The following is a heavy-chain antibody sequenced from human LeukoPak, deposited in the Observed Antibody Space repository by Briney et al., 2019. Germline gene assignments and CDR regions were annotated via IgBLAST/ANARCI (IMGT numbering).Heavy chain of an antibody. CDR2: ISYDGTNK. D-gene: IGHD1-26*01. J-gene: IGHJ4*02. Sequence: GGSLRLSCAASGFTFSSYSIHWVRQAPGKGLEWVAVISYDGTNKYYADSVEGRFTISRDNSKNTVYLQMNSLRVEDTAVYYCARERSSGSYNDYWGQGTLVTVSS. V-gene: IGHV3-30-3*01. CDR1: GFTFSSYS. CDR3: ARERSSGSYNDY.